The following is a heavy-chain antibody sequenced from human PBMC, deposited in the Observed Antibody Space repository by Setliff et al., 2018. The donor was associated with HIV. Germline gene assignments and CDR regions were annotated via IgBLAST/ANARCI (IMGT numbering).Heavy chain of an antibody. CDR1: GHTFTDYF. J-gene: IGHJ4*02. D-gene: IGHD6-13*01. CDR2: SNPKNGDS. Sequence: ASVKVSCKASGHTFTDYFIHWVRQAPGQGLEYMGWSNPKNGDSKCVQMFQGRVTMTRETSISTAYMELSRLRLDDTAVYYCAKDHATSSWFTTLLDYWGQGALVTVSS. CDR3: AKDHATSSWFTTLLDY. V-gene: IGHV1-2*02.